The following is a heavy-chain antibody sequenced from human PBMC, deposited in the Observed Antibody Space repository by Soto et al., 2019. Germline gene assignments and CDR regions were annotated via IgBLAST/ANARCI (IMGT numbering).Heavy chain of an antibody. D-gene: IGHD4-17*01. CDR3: AKDQDYGDYGGYFDY. CDR1: GFTFSSYG. Sequence: QVQLVESGGGVVQPGRSLRLSCAASGFTFSSYGMHWVHQAPGKGLEWVAVISYDGSNKYYADSVKGRFTISRDNSKNTLYLQMISLRAEDTAVYYCAKDQDYGDYGGYFDYWGQGTLVTVSS. CDR2: ISYDGSNK. J-gene: IGHJ4*02. V-gene: IGHV3-30*18.